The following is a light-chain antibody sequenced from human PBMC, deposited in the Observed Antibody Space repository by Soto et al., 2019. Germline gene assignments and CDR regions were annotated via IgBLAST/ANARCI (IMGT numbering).Light chain of an antibody. V-gene: IGLV2-14*01. CDR2: EVN. Sequence: QSVLTQPASVSGSPGQSVTISGTGTSSDVGGYDYVSWYQQHPGTAPKLMLYEVNNRPSGVSNRFSGSKSGNTASLIISGLQTEDEADYYCSAYTTTSTLIFGTGTKVTVL. CDR3: SAYTTTSTLI. J-gene: IGLJ1*01. CDR1: SSDVGGYDY.